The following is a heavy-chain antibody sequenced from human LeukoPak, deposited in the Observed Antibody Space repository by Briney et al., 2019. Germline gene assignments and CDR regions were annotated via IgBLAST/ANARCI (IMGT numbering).Heavy chain of an antibody. CDR3: VRQQTPHGNFDY. Sequence: GGSLRLSCATSGFTFSSYAMHWVRQATGKGLEWVSAIGTAGDTFYPGSVKGRSTISRDNAKNSLYLQMNPLRAEDTAMYYCVRQQTPHGNFDYWGQGTLVTVSS. CDR2: IGTAGDT. V-gene: IGHV3-13*01. CDR1: GFTFSSYA. D-gene: IGHD1-26*01. J-gene: IGHJ4*02.